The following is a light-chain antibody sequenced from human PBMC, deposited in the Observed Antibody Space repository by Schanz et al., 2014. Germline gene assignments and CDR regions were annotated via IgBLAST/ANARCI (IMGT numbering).Light chain of an antibody. V-gene: IGLV2-14*03. CDR1: TDVDYGNF. J-gene: IGLJ2*01. CDR2: DVH. CDR3: SLYRSLNIL. Sequence: QSALTQPASVSGSPGQSITVSCTGTTDVDYGNFVSWYQQHPGKAPKLIIYDVHHRPSGVWNRFSGSKTGDTASLSISGLQAEDEAVYFCSLYRSLNILFGAGAKLTVL.